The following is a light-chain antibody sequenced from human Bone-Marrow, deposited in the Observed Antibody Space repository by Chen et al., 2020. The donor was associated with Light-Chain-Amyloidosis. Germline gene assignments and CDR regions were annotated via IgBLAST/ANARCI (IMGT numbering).Light chain of an antibody. J-gene: IGLJ2*01. CDR1: DLPTKY. V-gene: IGLV3-25*03. Sequence: SYELTQPPSVSVSPGQTARITCSGDDLPTKYAYWYQQKPAQAPVLVIHRDTERPSGISERLSGSSSETTATLTISGVQAEDEADYHCQSADSSGTYEVIFGGGTKLTVL. CDR3: QSADSSGTYEVI. CDR2: RDT.